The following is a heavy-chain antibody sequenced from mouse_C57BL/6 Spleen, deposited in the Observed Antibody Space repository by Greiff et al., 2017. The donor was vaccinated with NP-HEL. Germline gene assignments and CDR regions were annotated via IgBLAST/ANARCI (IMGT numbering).Heavy chain of an antibody. CDR1: GFTFSDYG. J-gene: IGHJ3*01. CDR2: ISSGSSNI. CDR3: LTTVVKGFAY. V-gene: IGHV5-17*01. D-gene: IGHD1-1*01. Sequence: EVKLVESGGGLVKPGGSLKLSCAASGFTFSDYGMHWVRQAPEKGLEWVAYISSGSSNIYYADTVKGRFTISRDNAKNTLFLQMTSLRSEDTAMYYSLTTVVKGFAYWGQGTLVTVSA.